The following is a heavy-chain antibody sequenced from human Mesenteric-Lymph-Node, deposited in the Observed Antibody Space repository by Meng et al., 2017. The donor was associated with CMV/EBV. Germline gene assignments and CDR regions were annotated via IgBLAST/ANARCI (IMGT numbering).Heavy chain of an antibody. V-gene: IGHV3-33*06. CDR2: IWYDGSNK. CDR1: GFTFSSYG. Sequence: GESLKISCAASGFTFSSYGMHWVRQAPGKGLEWVAVIWYDGSNKYYADSVKGRFTISRDNSKNTLYLQMNSLRAEDTAVYYCAKWGYCSSTSCPYYYYYYGMDVWGQGTTVTVSS. D-gene: IGHD2-2*01. J-gene: IGHJ6*02. CDR3: AKWGYCSSTSCPYYYYYYGMDV.